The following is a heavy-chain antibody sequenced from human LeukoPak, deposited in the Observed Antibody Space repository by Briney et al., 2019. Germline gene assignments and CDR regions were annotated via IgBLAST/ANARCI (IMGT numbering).Heavy chain of an antibody. CDR3: ARHGQWLPNEGEFDY. Sequence: GESLKISWKGSGYSFTSYWIGWVRQIPGKGLGWMGIIYPGDSDSRYTPSFQGQVTSSADKSISTAYLQWSSLKASDTAMYYCARHGQWLPNEGEFDYWCQGNLVTVSS. J-gene: IGHJ4*02. CDR2: IYPGDSDS. V-gene: IGHV5-51*01. CDR1: GYSFTSYW. D-gene: IGHD6-19*01.